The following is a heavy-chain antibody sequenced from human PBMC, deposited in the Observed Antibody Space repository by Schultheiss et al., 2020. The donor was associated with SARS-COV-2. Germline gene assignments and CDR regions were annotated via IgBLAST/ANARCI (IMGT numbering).Heavy chain of an antibody. Sequence: GGSLRLSCAASGFTVSSNYMSWVRQAPGKGLEWVSGISWNSGSIGYADSVKGRFTISRDNAKNSLYLQMNSLRAEDTAVYYCAKGESSSIIYYYYYMDVWGKGTTVTVSS. D-gene: IGHD6-6*01. J-gene: IGHJ6*03. CDR2: ISWNSGSI. CDR1: GFTVSSNY. V-gene: IGHV3-20*04. CDR3: AKGESSSIIYYYYYMDV.